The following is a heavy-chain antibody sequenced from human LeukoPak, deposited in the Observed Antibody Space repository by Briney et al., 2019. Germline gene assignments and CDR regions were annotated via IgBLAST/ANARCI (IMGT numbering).Heavy chain of an antibody. CDR3: AREATDYYDSRRKFDY. Sequence: SETLSLTCTVSGGSISSSSYYWGWIRQPPGKGLEWIGSIYYSGRTYYNPTLKSRVTISVDTSKNQFSLNLYSVTAADTAVYYCAREATDYYDSRRKFDYWGQGTLVTVSS. CDR1: GGSISSSSYY. J-gene: IGHJ4*02. V-gene: IGHV4-39*07. CDR2: IYYSGRT. D-gene: IGHD3-22*01.